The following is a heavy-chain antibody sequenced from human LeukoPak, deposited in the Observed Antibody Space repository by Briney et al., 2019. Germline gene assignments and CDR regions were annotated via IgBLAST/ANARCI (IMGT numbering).Heavy chain of an antibody. CDR1: GGSISSGSYY. J-gene: IGHJ4*02. D-gene: IGHD4-23*01. V-gene: IGHV4-61*02. CDR3: ASVPTTVESGN. CDR2: IYTSGST. Sequence: PSQTLSLTCTVSGGSISSGSYYWSWIRQPAGKGLEWIGRIYTSGSTNYNPSLKSRVTISVDKSKNQFSLKLSSVTAADTAVYYCASVPTTVESGNWGQGTLVTVSS.